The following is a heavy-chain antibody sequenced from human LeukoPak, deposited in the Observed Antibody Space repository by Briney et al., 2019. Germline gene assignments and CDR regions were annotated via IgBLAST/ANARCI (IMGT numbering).Heavy chain of an antibody. V-gene: IGHV3-33*08. Sequence: QTGGSLRLSCAASGFTFSSYGMHWVRQAPGKGLEWVAVIWYDGSNKYYADSVKGRFPISRDNCKNSLYLQMNSLRAEDTAEYYRARDAFGGVGPFDYWGQGTLVTVSS. CDR3: ARDAFGGVGPFDY. J-gene: IGHJ4*02. CDR2: IWYDGSNK. CDR1: GFTFSSYG. D-gene: IGHD3-16*01.